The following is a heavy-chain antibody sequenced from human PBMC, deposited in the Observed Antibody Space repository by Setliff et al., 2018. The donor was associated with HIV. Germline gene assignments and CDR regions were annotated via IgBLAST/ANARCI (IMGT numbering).Heavy chain of an antibody. CDR3: VKDASVSATNFYYFDV. V-gene: IGHV3-9*01. J-gene: IGHJ6*03. Sequence: GGSLRLSCPGSGFNFYDFGFHWVRQAPGRGLEWVSTSSWYGRDIYYADSVRGRFTFSRDSAKKSLHLQMNSLKLEDTAIYFCVKDASVSATNFYYFDVWGKGTTVTVSS. CDR2: SSWYGRDI. CDR1: GFNFYDFG.